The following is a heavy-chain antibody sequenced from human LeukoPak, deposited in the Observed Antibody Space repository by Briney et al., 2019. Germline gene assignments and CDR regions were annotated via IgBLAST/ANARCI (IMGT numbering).Heavy chain of an antibody. D-gene: IGHD2-2*01. Sequence: GGSLRLSCAASGFTFNDYYMSWVRQAPGKGLEWVSYISSASGSIYYADSVKGRFTISRDNAKNSLFLQMNSLRAEDTAVYYCARLPAYCSSTSCYYDYWGQGTLVTVSS. CDR1: GFTFNDYY. V-gene: IGHV3-11*04. J-gene: IGHJ4*02. CDR3: ARLPAYCSSTSCYYDY. CDR2: ISSASGSI.